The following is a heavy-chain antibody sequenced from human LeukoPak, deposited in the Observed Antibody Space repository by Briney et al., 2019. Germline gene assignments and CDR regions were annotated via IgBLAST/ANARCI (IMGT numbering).Heavy chain of an antibody. CDR2: IYYNGRT. CDR3: ARITDRTIFGEIMHGFDV. J-gene: IGHJ3*01. CDR1: GDSINNNNY. Sequence: SETLSLTCTVSGDSINNNNYWGWIRPPPGEGLGWIGNIYYNGRTYYSPSLKSRGTISVDTSNNQFSLKLNSVTAADTAVYYCARITDRTIFGEIMHGFDVWGQGTPVTVSS. D-gene: IGHD3-3*01. V-gene: IGHV4-39*01.